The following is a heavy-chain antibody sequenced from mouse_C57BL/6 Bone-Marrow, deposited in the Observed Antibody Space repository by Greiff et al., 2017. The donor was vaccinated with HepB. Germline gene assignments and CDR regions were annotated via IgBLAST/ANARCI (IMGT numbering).Heavy chain of an antibody. CDR1: GYTFTDYY. Sequence: EVQLQQSGPELVKPGASVKISCKASGYTFTDYYMNWVKQSHGKSLEWIGDINPNNGGTSYNQKFKGKATLTVDKSSSTAYMELRSLTSEDSAVYYCAVSSGYVGDYWGQGTTLTVSS. CDR2: INPNNGGT. D-gene: IGHD3-2*02. CDR3: AVSSGYVGDY. V-gene: IGHV1-26*01. J-gene: IGHJ2*01.